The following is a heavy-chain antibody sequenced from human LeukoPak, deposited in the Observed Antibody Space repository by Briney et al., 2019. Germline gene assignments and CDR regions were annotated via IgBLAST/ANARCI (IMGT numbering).Heavy chain of an antibody. J-gene: IGHJ4*02. V-gene: IGHV3-23*01. Sequence: PGGSLRLSCAVSGFSFSLHAMGWVRQTSGEGLEWISAISGSGVNTYYADSVKGRFTISRDNSKNTLYLQMSSLRAEDTAVYYCAKGPLIEVAGTTWDYRGQGTLVTVSS. CDR2: ISGSGVNT. CDR1: GFSFSLHA. D-gene: IGHD6-19*01. CDR3: AKGPLIEVAGTTWDY.